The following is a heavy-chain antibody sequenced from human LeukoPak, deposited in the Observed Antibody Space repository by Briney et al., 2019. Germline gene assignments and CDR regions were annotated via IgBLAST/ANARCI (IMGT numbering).Heavy chain of an antibody. CDR2: ISKSGSTV. Sequence: GGSLRLSCAASGFTFSGYSMNWVRQAPGKGLEWVSYISKSGSTVYYADSVKGRFTISRDNAKNSLYLQMNSLRAEDTAVYYCARRDCDSIKCRGSNWFDPWGQGTLVSVSS. J-gene: IGHJ5*02. CDR1: GFTFSGYS. V-gene: IGHV3-48*01. CDR3: ARRDCDSIKCRGSNWFDP. D-gene: IGHD3-22*01.